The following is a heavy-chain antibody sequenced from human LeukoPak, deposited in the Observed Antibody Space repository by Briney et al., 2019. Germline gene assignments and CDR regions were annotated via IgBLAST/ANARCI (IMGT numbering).Heavy chain of an antibody. CDR1: GYTFTGYY. Sequence: ASVKVSCKASGYTFTGYYTHWVRQAPGQGLEWMGWINPNSGGTNYAQKFQGRVTMTRDTSISTAYMELSRLRSDDTAVYYCARVYDYYDSSGYYGSLDYWGQGTLVTVSS. CDR2: INPNSGGT. V-gene: IGHV1-2*02. CDR3: ARVYDYYDSSGYYGSLDY. D-gene: IGHD3-22*01. J-gene: IGHJ4*02.